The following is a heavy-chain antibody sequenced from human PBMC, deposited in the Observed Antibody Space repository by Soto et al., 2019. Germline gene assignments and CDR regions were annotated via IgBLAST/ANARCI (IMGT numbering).Heavy chain of an antibody. D-gene: IGHD4-4*01. J-gene: IGHJ3*02. V-gene: IGHV1-69*12. CDR1: GGTFSTYV. Sequence: QVQLVQSGAEVRQPGSSVKVSCKPSGGTFSTYVISWGRQAPGQGLEWMGEITPIFGDANYAHKFQGRVTITADESTSTVYMELSSLKSEDTAIYYCAKDHSASYAFDIWGQGTMVTVSS. CDR2: ITPIFGDA. CDR3: AKDHSASYAFDI.